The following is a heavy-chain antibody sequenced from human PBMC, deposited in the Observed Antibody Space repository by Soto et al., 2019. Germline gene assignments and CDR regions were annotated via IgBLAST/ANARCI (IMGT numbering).Heavy chain of an antibody. Sequence: SVKVSCNASGGTFSSYAISWVRQAPGQGLEWMGGIIPIFGTANYAQKFQGRVTITADESTSTAYMELSSLRSEDTAVYYCARPRRGSSWYSSHVYWGQGTLVTVSS. CDR2: IIPIFGTA. V-gene: IGHV1-69*13. J-gene: IGHJ4*02. CDR1: GGTFSSYA. CDR3: ARPRRGSSWYSSHVY. D-gene: IGHD6-13*01.